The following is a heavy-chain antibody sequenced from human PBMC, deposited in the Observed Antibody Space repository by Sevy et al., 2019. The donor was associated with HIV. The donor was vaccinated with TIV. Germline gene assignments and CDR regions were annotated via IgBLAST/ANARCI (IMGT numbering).Heavy chain of an antibody. J-gene: IGHJ3*02. Sequence: GGSLRLSCAVSGFTFSSYEMNWVRQAPGKGLEWVSYIGSLGSPINYADSVKGRITISRDNAKNSLYLQMNSLRAEDTAVYYCARPYGSGSWEAFDIWGQGTMVTVSS. CDR3: ARPYGSGSWEAFDI. CDR2: IGSLGSPI. CDR1: GFTFSSYE. D-gene: IGHD3-10*01. V-gene: IGHV3-48*03.